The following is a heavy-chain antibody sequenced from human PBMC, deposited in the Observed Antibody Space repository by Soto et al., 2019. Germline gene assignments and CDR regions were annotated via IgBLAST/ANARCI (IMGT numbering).Heavy chain of an antibody. CDR1: GFTFSDYY. V-gene: IGHV3-11*01. J-gene: IGHJ6*02. Sequence: PGGSLRLSCAASGFTFSDYYMSWIRQPPGKGLEWVSYISSSGGTIYYADSVKGRFTISRDNAKNSLYLQMSSLRAEDTAVYYCAREGQWLGKYGMDVWGQGTTVTVSS. CDR3: AREGQWLGKYGMDV. D-gene: IGHD6-19*01. CDR2: ISSSGGTI.